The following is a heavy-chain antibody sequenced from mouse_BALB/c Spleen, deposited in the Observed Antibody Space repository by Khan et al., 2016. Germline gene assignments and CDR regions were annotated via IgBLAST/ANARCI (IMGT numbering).Heavy chain of an antibody. CDR2: IRNKANGYTT. J-gene: IGHJ4*01. V-gene: IGHV7-3*02. Sequence: EVELVESGGGLIQPGDSLRLSCATSGFTFTDYYMSWVRQPPGKALEWLGFIRNKANGYTTEYSASVKGRFTISRDNSQSILYLQMNTLIAEDSATYYCARDNYAMDYWGQGTSVTVSS. CDR1: GFTFTDYY. CDR3: ARDNYAMDY.